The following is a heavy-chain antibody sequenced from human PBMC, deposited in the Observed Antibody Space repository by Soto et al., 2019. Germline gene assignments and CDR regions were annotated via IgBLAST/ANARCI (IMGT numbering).Heavy chain of an antibody. D-gene: IGHD6-13*01. V-gene: IGHV1-18*01. Sequence: QVQLVQSGAEVKKPGASVKFSCEASGYTFSSYGISWVRQAPGQGFEWMGWISGYNSITRYAQKFQGRVTMTTDTSTSTAYMELRSLRSDDTAVYYCARAFGSTDYWGQGTLVTVSS. CDR3: ARAFGSTDY. J-gene: IGHJ4*02. CDR1: GYTFSSYG. CDR2: ISGYNSIT.